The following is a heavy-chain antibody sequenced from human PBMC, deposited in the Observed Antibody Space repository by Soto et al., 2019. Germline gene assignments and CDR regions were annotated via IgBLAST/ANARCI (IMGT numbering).Heavy chain of an antibody. D-gene: IGHD2-15*01. V-gene: IGHV3-33*01. CDR3: ARDLMSSEGRTHAFDI. Sequence: QVQLVESGGSVVQPGRSLRLSCAASGFTFSIYGMHWVRQAPGKGLEWVAVIGHDGGYTNHAESVRGRFAISRDNSKNTLYLQMISLRAEATAVYFCARDLMSSEGRTHAFDIWGQGTMVTVSS. J-gene: IGHJ3*02. CDR2: IGHDGGYT. CDR1: GFTFSIYG.